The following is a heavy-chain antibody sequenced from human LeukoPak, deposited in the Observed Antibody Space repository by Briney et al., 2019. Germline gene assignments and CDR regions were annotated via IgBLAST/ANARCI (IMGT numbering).Heavy chain of an antibody. Sequence: GGSLRLSCAASGFTFRSYAMHWVRQAPGKGLEWVAVIWYDGSNDRYADSVKGRFTISRDNSKSTLYLQMNSLRAEDTAVYYCARNYYDSSGSNWFDPWGQGTLVTVSS. J-gene: IGHJ5*02. D-gene: IGHD3-22*01. CDR3: ARNYYDSSGSNWFDP. CDR2: IWYDGSND. CDR1: GFTFRSYA. V-gene: IGHV3-33*08.